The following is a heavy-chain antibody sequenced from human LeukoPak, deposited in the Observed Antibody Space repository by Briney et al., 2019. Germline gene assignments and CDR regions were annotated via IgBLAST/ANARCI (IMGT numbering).Heavy chain of an antibody. CDR1: GFTFSSYA. D-gene: IGHD6-13*01. J-gene: IGHJ4*02. V-gene: IGHV3-21*06. Sequence: PGGSLRLSCAASGFTFSSYAMSWVRQAPGKGLEWVSSIDSSGGYMFYADSVKGRFIISRDNAKDSLYLQMNSLRVEDTAVYYCARVPAGVSSWSDYWGQGTLVTVSS. CDR2: IDSSGGYM. CDR3: ARVPAGVSSWSDY.